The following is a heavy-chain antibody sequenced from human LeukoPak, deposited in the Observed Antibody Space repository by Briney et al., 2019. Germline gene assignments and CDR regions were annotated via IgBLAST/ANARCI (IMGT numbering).Heavy chain of an antibody. Sequence: SETLSLTCTVSCGSVSSGSYYWSWIRQPPGKGLEWIGYIYYSGSTNYNPSLKSRVTISVDTSKNQFSLKLSSVTAADTAVYYCAGEMATMNFDYWGQGTLVTVSS. CDR1: CGSVSSGSYY. D-gene: IGHD5-24*01. V-gene: IGHV4-61*01. CDR3: AGEMATMNFDY. CDR2: IYYSGST. J-gene: IGHJ4*02.